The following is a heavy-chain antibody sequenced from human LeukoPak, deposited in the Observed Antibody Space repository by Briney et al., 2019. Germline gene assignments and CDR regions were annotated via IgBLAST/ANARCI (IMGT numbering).Heavy chain of an antibody. J-gene: IGHJ3*02. CDR2: ISPDGSST. D-gene: IGHD1-26*01. CDR3: AKDGVRGALDAFDI. V-gene: IGHV3-74*01. CDR1: GFTFSSYW. Sequence: GGSLRLSCAASGFTFSSYWMHWVRQGPGKGLVWVSRISPDGSSTSYADSVKGRFTISRDNSKNTLSLQMNSLRAEDTAVYYCAKDGVRGALDAFDIWGQGTMVTVSS.